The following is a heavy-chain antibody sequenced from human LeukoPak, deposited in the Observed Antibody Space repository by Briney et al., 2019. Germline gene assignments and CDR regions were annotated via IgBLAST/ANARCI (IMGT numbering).Heavy chain of an antibody. V-gene: IGHV4-59*01. Sequence: SETLSLTCTVSGGSISSYYWSWIRQPPGKGLEWIGYIYYSGSTNYNPSLKSRVTISVDTSKSQFSLKLSSVTAADTAVYYCARVVSGGYDYIGYWGQGTLVTVSS. CDR1: GGSISSYY. J-gene: IGHJ4*02. D-gene: IGHD5-12*01. CDR2: IYYSGST. CDR3: ARVVSGGYDYIGY.